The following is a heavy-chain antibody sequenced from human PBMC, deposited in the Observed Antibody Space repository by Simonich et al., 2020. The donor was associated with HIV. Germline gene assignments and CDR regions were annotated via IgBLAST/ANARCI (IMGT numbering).Heavy chain of an antibody. CDR3: VREVRSFDY. CDR1: GYPFTTHA. D-gene: IGHD4-17*01. J-gene: IGHJ4*02. Sequence: QVQLVQSGSELKKPGASVNVSCKASGYPFTTHAMNLGRQAPGQGLEWLGWINTNTGNPTYAQGFTGRFVFSLDTSVSTAYLQISSLKDEDTAVYYCVREVRSFDYWGQGTLVTVSS. CDR2: INTNTGNP. V-gene: IGHV7-4-1*02.